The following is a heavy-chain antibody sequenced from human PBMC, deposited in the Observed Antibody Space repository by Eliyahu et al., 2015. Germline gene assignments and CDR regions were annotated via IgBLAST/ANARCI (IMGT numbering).Heavy chain of an antibody. V-gene: IGHV3-73*02. CDR3: TGTSGWYRGDY. Sequence: EVQLVESGGGLVQPGGSXKLSCAASGXXFSGSAIHWVRQAPGKGLEWVGRIRSKVNDYSTAYTASLKGRFTISRDDSKNTAYLQMNSLKTDDTAVYYCTGTSGWYRGDYWGQGTLVTVSS. CDR1: GXXFSGSA. D-gene: IGHD6-19*01. J-gene: IGHJ4*02. CDR2: IRSKVNDYST.